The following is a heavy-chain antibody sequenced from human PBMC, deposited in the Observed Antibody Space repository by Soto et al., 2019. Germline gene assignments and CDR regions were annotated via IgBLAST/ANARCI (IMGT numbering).Heavy chain of an antibody. CDR3: ARPDNSGWYPPYYYYGMHV. CDR1: GFTFSSYA. CDR2: ISYDGSNK. D-gene: IGHD6-19*01. J-gene: IGHJ6*02. V-gene: IGHV3-30-3*01. Sequence: QVQLVESGGGVVQPGRSLRLSCAASGFTFSSYAMHWVRQAPGKGLEWVAVISYDGSNKYYADSVKGRFTISRDNSKNXLXRQMNSLRAEDTAVYYCARPDNSGWYPPYYYYGMHVWGQGTTVTVSS.